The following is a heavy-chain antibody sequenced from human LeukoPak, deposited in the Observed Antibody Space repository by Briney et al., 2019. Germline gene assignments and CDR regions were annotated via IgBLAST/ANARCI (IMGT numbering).Heavy chain of an antibody. D-gene: IGHD3-22*01. V-gene: IGHV3-74*01. CDR1: GNYW. CDR3: AKVLVYDRSGDDAFDI. J-gene: IGHJ3*02. CDR2: INSDGSWT. Sequence: TGGSLRLSCAASGNYWMHWVRQAPGKGLVWVSHINSDGSWTSYADSVKGRFTISRDNSKNTLYLQMNRLRAEDTAVYYCAKVLVYDRSGDDAFDIWGQGTMVTVSS.